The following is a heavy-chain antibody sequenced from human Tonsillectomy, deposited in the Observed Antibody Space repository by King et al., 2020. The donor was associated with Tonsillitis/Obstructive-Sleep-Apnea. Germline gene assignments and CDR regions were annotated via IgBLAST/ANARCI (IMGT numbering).Heavy chain of an antibody. Sequence: VQLVQSGGGVVQPGRSRRLSCVASGVTFRHYAMHWVRQSRGKGLEWAALISYDGSDKYYADSVKGRFTVSRDNSKNTLSTQMNFLRPEDTAVYYCARGEMATISPAFDIWGQGTMLTVSS. CDR2: ISYDGSDK. J-gene: IGHJ3*02. V-gene: IGHV3-30*04. CDR3: ARGEMATISPAFDI. D-gene: IGHD5-24*01. CDR1: GVTFRHYA.